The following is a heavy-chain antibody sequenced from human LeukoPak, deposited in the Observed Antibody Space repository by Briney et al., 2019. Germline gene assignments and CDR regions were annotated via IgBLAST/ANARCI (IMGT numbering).Heavy chain of an antibody. Sequence: SQTPSLTCTVSGGSISSGGYYWSWIRQHPGKGLEWIGYIYYSGSTYYNPSLKSRVTISVDTSKNQFSLKLSSVTAADTAVYYCARDYGGGSYQRYFQHWGQGTLVTVSS. CDR3: ARDYGGGSYQRYFQH. CDR2: IYYSGST. J-gene: IGHJ1*01. CDR1: GGSISSGGYY. D-gene: IGHD1-26*01. V-gene: IGHV4-31*03.